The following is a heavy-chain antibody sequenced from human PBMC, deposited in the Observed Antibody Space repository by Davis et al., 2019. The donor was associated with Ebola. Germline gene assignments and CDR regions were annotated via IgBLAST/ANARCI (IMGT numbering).Heavy chain of an antibody. D-gene: IGHD3-10*01. Sequence: PSETLSLTCAVYGGSFSGYYWSWIRQPPGKGLEWIGEINHSGSTNYNPSLKSRVTISVDTSKNQFSLKLSSVTAADTAVYYCARYGSGSYLGYWGQGTLVTVSS. J-gene: IGHJ4*02. V-gene: IGHV4-34*01. CDR1: GGSFSGYY. CDR3: ARYGSGSYLGY. CDR2: INHSGST.